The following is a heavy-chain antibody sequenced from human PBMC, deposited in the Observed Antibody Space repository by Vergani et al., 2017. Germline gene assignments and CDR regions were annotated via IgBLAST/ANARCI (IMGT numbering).Heavy chain of an antibody. D-gene: IGHD3-10*01. V-gene: IGHV5-51*01. Sequence: EVPLVQSGAEVKRPGESLKISCQTSGYTFHTNWIGWVRQKPGRGLEWMGIIYPGDSEVKSNPTFRGQVIFSVDTSVNTAYLQWRSLQASDTATYFCASGGHGSENGGALQLWGQGTNITVSS. CDR3: ASGGHGSENGGALQL. CDR2: IYPGDSEV. J-gene: IGHJ3*01. CDR1: GYTFHTNW.